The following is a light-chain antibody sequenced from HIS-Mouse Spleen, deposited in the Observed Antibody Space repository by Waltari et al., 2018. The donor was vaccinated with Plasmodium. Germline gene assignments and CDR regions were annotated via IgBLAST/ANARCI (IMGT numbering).Light chain of an antibody. CDR1: SGINVGTYR. Sequence: QAVLTQPSSLSASPGASASLTCTLRSGINVGTYRIYWYQQKPGSPPQYLLRYKSDSDKQQGSGFPSRVSGSKDASANAGILLISGLQSEDEADYYCMIWHSSAWVFGGGTKLTVL. CDR3: MIWHSSAWV. V-gene: IGLV5-45*03. CDR2: YKSDSDK. J-gene: IGLJ3*02.